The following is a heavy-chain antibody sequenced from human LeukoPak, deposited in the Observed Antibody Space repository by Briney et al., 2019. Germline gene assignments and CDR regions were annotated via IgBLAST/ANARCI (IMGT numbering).Heavy chain of an antibody. CDR3: ARGAYYDSSGWFDY. Sequence: SVRVSCKASGGTFSSYAISWVRQAPGQGLGWMGGIIPIFGTANYAQKFQGRVTITADESTSTAYMELSSLRSEDTAVYYCARGAYYDSSGWFDYWGQGTLVTVSS. V-gene: IGHV1-69*13. CDR1: GGTFSSYA. D-gene: IGHD3-22*01. J-gene: IGHJ4*02. CDR2: IIPIFGTA.